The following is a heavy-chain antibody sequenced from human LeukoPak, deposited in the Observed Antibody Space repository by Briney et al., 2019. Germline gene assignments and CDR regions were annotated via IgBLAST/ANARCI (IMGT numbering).Heavy chain of an antibody. CDR1: GGSISSGGYY. V-gene: IGHV4-31*03. J-gene: IGHJ4*02. D-gene: IGHD3-22*01. CDR2: IYYSGST. CDR3: ARDTFYSSGYYLFDY. Sequence: SQTLSLTCTVSGGSISSGGYYWSWIRQHPGKGLEWIGYIYYSGSTYYNPSLKSRVTISVDTSKNQFSLKLGSVTAADTAVYYCARDTFYSSGYYLFDYWGQGTLVTVSS.